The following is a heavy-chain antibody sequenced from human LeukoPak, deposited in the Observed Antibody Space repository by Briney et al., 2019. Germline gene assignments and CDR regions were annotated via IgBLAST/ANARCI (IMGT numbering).Heavy chain of an antibody. J-gene: IGHJ6*03. CDR1: GGSISEYY. CDR2: FYSAGTT. CDR3: AKEIVLMMSGHPSPYFMDV. V-gene: IGHV4-59*01. D-gene: IGHD2-8*01. Sequence: PSETLSLTCSVSGGSISEYYWSWIRQSPGKGLEWIGHFYSAGTTKYNPSFESRVTISGDTSRNQASLSLTSAAAADSAVYYCAKEIVLMMSGHPSPYFMDVWGRGTTVAVSS.